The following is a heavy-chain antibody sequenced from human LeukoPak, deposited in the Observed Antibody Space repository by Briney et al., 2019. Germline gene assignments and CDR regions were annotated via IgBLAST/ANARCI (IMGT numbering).Heavy chain of an antibody. CDR3: AKAPCGSCYSADY. V-gene: IGHV3-30*02. CDR2: IRYDGSNK. J-gene: IGHJ4*02. D-gene: IGHD2-15*01. CDR1: GLRFSDYY. Sequence: PGGSLRLSCAASGLRFSDYYVSWIRQAPGKGLEWVAFIRYDGSNKYYADSVKGRFTISRDNSKNTLYLQMNNLRAEDTAVYYCAKAPCGSCYSADYWGQGTLVTVSS.